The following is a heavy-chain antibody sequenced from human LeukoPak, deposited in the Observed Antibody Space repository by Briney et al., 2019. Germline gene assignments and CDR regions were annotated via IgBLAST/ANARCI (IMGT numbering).Heavy chain of an antibody. V-gene: IGHV1-24*01. CDR1: GYALTELS. CDR3: AADLGSGSYYLDY. J-gene: IGHJ4*02. D-gene: IGHD3-10*01. CDR2: FDPEDGET. Sequence: SLKLSCTVSGYALTELSMHWVRQAPGEGLERMGSFDPEDGETIYAQKFQGRVTMTEDTSPGTAYMEVSSLRAEDTAVYYCAADLGSGSYYLDYWGQGTLVTVSS.